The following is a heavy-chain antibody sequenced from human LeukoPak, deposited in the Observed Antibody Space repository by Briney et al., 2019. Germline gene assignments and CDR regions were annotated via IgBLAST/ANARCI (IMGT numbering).Heavy chain of an antibody. V-gene: IGHV4-39*01. J-gene: IGHJ4*02. CDR3: VRRSAVGGTWYYFDH. D-gene: IGHD6-13*01. CDR2: IDYSGST. Sequence: RPSETLSLTCSVTGGSINTGGYYWGWIRQPPEKGLEWIGNIDYSGSTYYNPSLSSRLTMSVDTSNNQFSLKLTSVTAADSGVYYCVRRSAVGGTWYYFDHWGRGTLLTVSS. CDR1: GGSINTGGYY.